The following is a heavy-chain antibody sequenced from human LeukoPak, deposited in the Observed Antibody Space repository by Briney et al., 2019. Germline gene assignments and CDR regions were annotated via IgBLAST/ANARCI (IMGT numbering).Heavy chain of an antibody. CDR1: GGAISSARYY. CDR3: ARDKTNGSGYYYYYGMDV. J-gene: IGHJ6*02. Sequence: SETLSLTCSVSGGAISSARYYWSWIRQPPGKGLEWIGYVYFSGSTKYNPSLRSRVTISVDTSKNEFCLKLSSVTAADTAVYYCARDKTNGSGYYYYYGMDVWGPGTTVTVSS. CDR2: VYFSGST. V-gene: IGHV4-61*01. D-gene: IGHD2-8*01.